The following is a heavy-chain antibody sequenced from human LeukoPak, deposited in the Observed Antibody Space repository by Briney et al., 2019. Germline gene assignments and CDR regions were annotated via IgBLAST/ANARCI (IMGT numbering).Heavy chain of an antibody. CDR3: ARDLSGWSYFYYYGMDV. Sequence: ASVKVSCKASGYTFTSYAMHWVRQAPRQRLEWMGWINTGNGDTKYSQKFHGRVTITRDTSASTAYMELSSLRSEDTAVYYCARDLSGWSYFYYYGMDVWGQGTTVTVSS. J-gene: IGHJ6*02. CDR1: GYTFTSYA. D-gene: IGHD6-19*01. V-gene: IGHV1-3*04. CDR2: INTGNGDT.